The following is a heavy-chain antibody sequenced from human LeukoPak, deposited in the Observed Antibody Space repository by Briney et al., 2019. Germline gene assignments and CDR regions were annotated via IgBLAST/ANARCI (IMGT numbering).Heavy chain of an antibody. V-gene: IGHV3-64*01. D-gene: IGHD3-16*02. CDR1: GFIFYSYA. CDR2: ITSNGGST. J-gene: IGHJ4*02. Sequence: GGSLRLSCAASGFIFYSYAMHWVRQAPWRGLEYVSAITSNGGSTFYANSVKGRFTISRDNSKNTLYLQMGSLRAEDMAVYYCTRGPGYDYVWGSYRADYWGQGTLVTVSS. CDR3: TRGPGYDYVWGSYRADY.